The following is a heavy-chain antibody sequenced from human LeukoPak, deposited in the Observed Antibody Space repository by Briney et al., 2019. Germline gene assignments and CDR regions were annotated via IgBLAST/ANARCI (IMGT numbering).Heavy chain of an antibody. CDR3: ARVVASRSWGFDY. D-gene: IGHD2-21*01. J-gene: IGHJ4*02. V-gene: IGHV4-31*03. Sequence: SXTLSLTCTVSGGSISSGGYYWSWIRQHPGKGLEWIGYIYYSGSTYYNPSLKSRVTISVDTSKNQFSLKLSSVTAADTAVYYCARVVASRSWGFDYWGQGTLVTVSS. CDR2: IYYSGST. CDR1: GGSISSGGYY.